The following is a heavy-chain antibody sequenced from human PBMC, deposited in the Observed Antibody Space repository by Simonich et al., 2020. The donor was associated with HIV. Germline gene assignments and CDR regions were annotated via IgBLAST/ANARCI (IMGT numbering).Heavy chain of an antibody. V-gene: IGHV4-34*04. J-gene: IGHJ4*02. CDR1: GGSFSGYY. CDR3: ARRDRELILYFDY. Sequence: QVQLQQWGAGLLKPSETLSLTCAVYGGSFSGYYWSWTRQPPGKGREWIGEINHSGITNTKPSLNSRATISVDKSKNQFSLKLSSVTAADTAIYYCARRDRELILYFDYWGQGNLVTVSS. D-gene: IGHD3-3*01. CDR2: INHSGIT.